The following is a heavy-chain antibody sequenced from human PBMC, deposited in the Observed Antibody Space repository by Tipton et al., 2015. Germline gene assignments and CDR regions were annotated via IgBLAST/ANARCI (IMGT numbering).Heavy chain of an antibody. D-gene: IGHD3-9*01. Sequence: TLSLTCAVYGGSFSGYYWSWIRQPPGKGLEWIGSISHSGNTYYNPSLKSRVTISVDTSKTQFSLKMSSVTASDTAVYYCACQDYDSLTRDYQTVDYWGQGTLVTVSS. CDR2: ISHSGNT. J-gene: IGHJ4*02. V-gene: IGHV4-34*01. CDR1: GGSFSGYY. CDR3: ACQDYDSLTRDYQTVDY.